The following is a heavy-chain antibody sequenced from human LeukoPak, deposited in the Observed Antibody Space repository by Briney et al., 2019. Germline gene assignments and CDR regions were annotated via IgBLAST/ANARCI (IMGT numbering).Heavy chain of an antibody. CDR3: ARGWRFDY. CDR2: ISGSASTV. Sequence: PGGSLRLSCAASGFIFSSYEMSWVRQAPGKGLEWVSYISGSASTVYYADSMRGRFAISRDNARKSLFLQMNSLRAEDTAVYYCARGWRFDYWGQGTLVTVSS. CDR1: GFIFSSYE. V-gene: IGHV3-48*03. D-gene: IGHD3-10*01. J-gene: IGHJ4*02.